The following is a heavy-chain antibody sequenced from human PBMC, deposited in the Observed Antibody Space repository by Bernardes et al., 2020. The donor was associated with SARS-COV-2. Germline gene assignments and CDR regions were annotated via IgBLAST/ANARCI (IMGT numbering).Heavy chain of an antibody. V-gene: IGHV4-59*13. D-gene: IGHD1-26*01. CDR2: IYFSWSP. Sequence: SETLSLTCTVSGGSLSPSYWSWIRQPPEPGLGLVGFIYFSWSPNYKTSLKIRVSMSVDTSKNQFSLQLSSVTAADTAVYYCARVARGGGYARHDFDFWVHGILVTGS. CDR3: ARVARGGGYARHDFDF. J-gene: IGHJ4*01. CDR1: GGSLSPSY.